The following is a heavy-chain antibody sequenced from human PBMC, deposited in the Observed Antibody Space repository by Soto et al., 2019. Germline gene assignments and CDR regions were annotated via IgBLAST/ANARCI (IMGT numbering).Heavy chain of an antibody. D-gene: IGHD3-3*01. V-gene: IGHV2-5*02. CDR1: GFSLTGSGVG. Sequence: QITLKESGPTLVKPTQTLTLTCTFSGFSLTGSGVGVGWIRQPPGKALECLALIYWDDDKRYSPSLKSRLTIPTDTPKNQVALTVTNIDPVDTATYYCARFLWSDTSLYYFDYWCQGTLVTVSS. CDR3: ARFLWSDTSLYYFDY. CDR2: IYWDDDK. J-gene: IGHJ4*02.